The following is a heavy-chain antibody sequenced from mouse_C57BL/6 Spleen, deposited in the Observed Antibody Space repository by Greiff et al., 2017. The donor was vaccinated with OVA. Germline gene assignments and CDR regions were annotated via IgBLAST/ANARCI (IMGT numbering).Heavy chain of an antibody. V-gene: IGHV1-26*01. CDR1: GYTFTDYY. CDR2: INPNNGGT. CDR3: ARGDDYEDAMGY. J-gene: IGHJ4*01. Sequence: VQLQQSGPELVKPGASVKISCKASGYTFTDYYMNWVKQSHGKSLEWIGDINPNNGGTSYNQKFKGKATLTVDKASSTAYMELRSLTSEDSAVYCCARGDDYEDAMGYWGQGTSVTVSS. D-gene: IGHD2-4*01.